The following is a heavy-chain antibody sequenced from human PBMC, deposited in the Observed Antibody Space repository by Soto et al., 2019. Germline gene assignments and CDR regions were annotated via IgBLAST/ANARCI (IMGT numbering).Heavy chain of an antibody. Sequence: ETLSLTCTVSGGSISSSSYYWGWIRQPPGKGLEWIGYMYYSGSGNYNPSLRSRVTISVDTSKNQFSLKLSSVTAADTAVYYCARWMATGTILDFWRRGTLDIGYSGM. CDR1: GGSISSSSYY. CDR3: ARWMATGTILDFWRRGTLDIGYSGM. J-gene: IGHJ6*01. V-gene: IGHV4-61*05. CDR2: MYYSGSG. D-gene: IGHD4-4*01.